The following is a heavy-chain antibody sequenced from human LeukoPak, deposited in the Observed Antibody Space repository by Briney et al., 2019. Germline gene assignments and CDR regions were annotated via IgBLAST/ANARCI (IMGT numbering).Heavy chain of an antibody. CDR1: GGSFSGYY. V-gene: IGHV4-34*09. CDR3: ARDKAAGVITTLYYYGMDV. CDR2: IYYSGST. J-gene: IGHJ6*02. D-gene: IGHD3-22*01. Sequence: SETLSLTCAVYGGSFSGYYWSWIRQPPGKGLEWIGYIYYSGSTYYNPSLKSRVTISVDTSKNQFSLKLSSVTAADTAVYYCARDKAAGVITTLYYYGMDVWGQGTTVTVSS.